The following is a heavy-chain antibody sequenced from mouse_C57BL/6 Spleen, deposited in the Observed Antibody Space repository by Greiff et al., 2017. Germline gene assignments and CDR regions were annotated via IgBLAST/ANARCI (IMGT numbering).Heavy chain of an antibody. V-gene: IGHV5-12*01. CDR3: ARRGDGYYFFFDY. J-gene: IGHJ2*01. CDR2: ISNGGGST. D-gene: IGHD2-3*01. CDR1: GFTFSDYY. Sequence: EVQVVESGGGLVQPGGSLKLSCAASGFTFSDYYMYWVRQTPEKRLEWVAYISNGGGSTYYPDTVKGRFTISRDNAKNTLYLQMSRLKSEDTAMYYCARRGDGYYFFFDYWGQGTTLTVSS.